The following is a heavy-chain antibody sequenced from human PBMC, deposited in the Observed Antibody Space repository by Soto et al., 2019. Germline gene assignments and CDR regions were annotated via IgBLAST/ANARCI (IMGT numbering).Heavy chain of an antibody. D-gene: IGHD1-26*01. Sequence: PGGSLRLSCAASGFTFSSYGMHGVRQAPGKGLEWVAVIWYDGSNKHYADPVKGRFTISRDNSKNTLSLQMNSLRAEDTAIYYCARDIDWYSNSSGFDNWGQGTLVTVSS. CDR3: ARDIDWYSNSSGFDN. CDR1: GFTFSSYG. CDR2: IWYDGSNK. V-gene: IGHV3-33*01. J-gene: IGHJ4*02.